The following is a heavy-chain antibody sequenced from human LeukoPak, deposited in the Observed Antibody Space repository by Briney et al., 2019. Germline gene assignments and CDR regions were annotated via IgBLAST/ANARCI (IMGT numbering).Heavy chain of an antibody. CDR2: ISSNGGST. CDR1: GFTFSSYA. D-gene: IGHD2-15*01. J-gene: IGHJ5*02. Sequence: GGSLRLSCSASGFTFSSYAMHWVRQAPGKGLEYVSAISSNGGSTYYADSVKGRFTISRDNSKNTLYLQMSSLRAEDTAVYYCVKDRQYCSGGSRYPNWFDPWGQGTLVTVSS. V-gene: IGHV3-64D*09. CDR3: VKDRQYCSGGSRYPNWFDP.